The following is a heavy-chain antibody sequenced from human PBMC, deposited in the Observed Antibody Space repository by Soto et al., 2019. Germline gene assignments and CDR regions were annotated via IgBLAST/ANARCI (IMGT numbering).Heavy chain of an antibody. CDR3: ARRSRYSSSWYVDFDY. CDR1: GYSFTSYW. Sequence: GESLKISCKGSGYSFTSYWIGWVRQMPGKGLEWMGIIYPGDSDTRYSPSFQGQVTISADKSISTAYLQWSSLKASDTAMYYCARRSRYSSSWYVDFDYWGQGTLVTVSS. D-gene: IGHD6-13*01. CDR2: IYPGDSDT. V-gene: IGHV5-51*01. J-gene: IGHJ4*02.